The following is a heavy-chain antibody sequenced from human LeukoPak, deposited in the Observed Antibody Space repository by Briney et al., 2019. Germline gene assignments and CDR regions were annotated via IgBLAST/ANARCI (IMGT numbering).Heavy chain of an antibody. CDR1: GFTVSRYE. J-gene: IGHJ1*01. D-gene: IGHD4-17*01. CDR3: AKYGDYKSFQH. CDR2: ISSSGTTI. V-gene: IGHV3-48*03. Sequence: GGSLRLSCAASGFTVSRYEMNWVRQAPGKGLEWVSYISSSGTTIYYAYSVKGRFSISRDIAKNSLYLQMNSLRVEDTAVYYCAKYGDYKSFQHWGQGTLVTV.